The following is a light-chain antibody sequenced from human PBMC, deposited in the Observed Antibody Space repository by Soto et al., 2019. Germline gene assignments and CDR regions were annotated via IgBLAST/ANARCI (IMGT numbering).Light chain of an antibody. J-gene: IGKJ4*01. Sequence: EVLMTQSPATLSVSPGERATLSCRASQSVSRKLAWYQQTRGQAPRLLIYGASTRATGIPARFSGSGSGTDFTLTISSLEPEDFAVYYCQQRSNWPRLTFGGGTKVDI. V-gene: IGKV3-11*01. CDR1: QSVSRK. CDR3: QQRSNWPRLT. CDR2: GAS.